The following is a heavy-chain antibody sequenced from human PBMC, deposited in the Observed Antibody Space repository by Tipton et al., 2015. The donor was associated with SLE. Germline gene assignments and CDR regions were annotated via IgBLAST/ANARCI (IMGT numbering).Heavy chain of an antibody. CDR1: GFTFSNNW. Sequence: SLRLSCIVSGFTFSNNWMAWVRQAPGKGLEWVAHIREDGSEKFHVDSVRGRFAISRDNAKDSLYLHMNSLRAEDTAVYYCARVGGYSYGYSGDYGMDVWGQGTTVIVSS. CDR3: ARVGGYSYGYSGDYGMDV. J-gene: IGHJ6*02. V-gene: IGHV3-7*01. D-gene: IGHD5-18*01. CDR2: IREDGSEK.